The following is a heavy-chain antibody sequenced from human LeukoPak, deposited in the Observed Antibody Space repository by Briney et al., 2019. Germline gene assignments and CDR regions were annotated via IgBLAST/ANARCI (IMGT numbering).Heavy chain of an antibody. Sequence: PGGSLRLSCAASGFTFDDYAMHWVRQAPGKGLEWVSGISWNSGSIGYADSVKGRFTISRDNAKNSLYLQMNSLRAEDTALYYCAKDKDYASDIWGQGTMVTVSS. CDR3: AKDKDYASDI. D-gene: IGHD3/OR15-3a*01. CDR1: GFTFDDYA. CDR2: ISWNSGSI. V-gene: IGHV3-9*01. J-gene: IGHJ3*02.